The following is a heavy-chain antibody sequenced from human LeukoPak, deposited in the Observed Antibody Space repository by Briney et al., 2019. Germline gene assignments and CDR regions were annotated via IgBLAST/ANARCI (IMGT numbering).Heavy chain of an antibody. D-gene: IGHD4-11*01. V-gene: IGHV3-15*01. J-gene: IGHJ4*02. CDR1: GLTFTNAW. Sequence: GGSLRLSCAASGLTFTNAWMSWVRQAPGKGLEWVGRIKSKTDGGTVDYAPPVKGRFTISRDDSRNTLSLEMNFLKTEDTAVYYCTADPGNYEIFWGQGTLVSVSS. CDR2: IKSKTDGGTV. CDR3: TADPGNYEIF.